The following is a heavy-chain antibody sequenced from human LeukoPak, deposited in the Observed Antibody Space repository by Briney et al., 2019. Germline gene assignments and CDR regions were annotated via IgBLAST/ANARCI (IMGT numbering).Heavy chain of an antibody. D-gene: IGHD2-2*03. CDR1: GYTFTSYG. Sequence: EASVKVSCKASGYTFTSYGISWVRQAPGQGLEWMGWISAYNGNTNYAQKLQGRVTMTTDTSTSTAYMELRSLRSDDTAVYYCATVGYCSSTSCYGNYYYYGMDVWGQGTTVTVSS. J-gene: IGHJ6*02. CDR3: ATVGYCSSTSCYGNYYYYGMDV. CDR2: ISAYNGNT. V-gene: IGHV1-18*01.